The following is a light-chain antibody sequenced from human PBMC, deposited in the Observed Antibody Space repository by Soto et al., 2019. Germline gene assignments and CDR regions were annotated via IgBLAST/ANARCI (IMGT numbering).Light chain of an antibody. CDR3: SSYTRRSPWE. CDR1: SSDVGGYNY. V-gene: IGLV2-14*01. J-gene: IGLJ3*02. CDR2: EVS. Sequence: QSALTQPASVSGSPGQSITISCTGNSSDVGGYNYVSWYQQHPGKAPKLMIYEVSNRPSGVSNRFSGSKSGNTASLTISGLQAEDEADYYCSSYTRRSPWEFGGGTKLTVL.